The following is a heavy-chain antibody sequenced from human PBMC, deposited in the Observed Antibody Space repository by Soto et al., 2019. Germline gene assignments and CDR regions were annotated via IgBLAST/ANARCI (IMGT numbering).Heavy chain of an antibody. CDR1: GFSLRTSGMC. CDR2: IDWADDK. CDR3: SRTTKMDGGWLDAFDI. J-gene: IGHJ3*02. D-gene: IGHD3-16*01. Sequence: SGPTLVNPTQTLTLTCTFSGFSLRTSGMCVSWIRQPPGKALEWLALIDWADDKYYSTSLKTRLTISKDTSKNHVVLTMTIMYPADTATYYCSRTTKMDGGWLDAFDIWGQGTMVTVSS. V-gene: IGHV2-70*01.